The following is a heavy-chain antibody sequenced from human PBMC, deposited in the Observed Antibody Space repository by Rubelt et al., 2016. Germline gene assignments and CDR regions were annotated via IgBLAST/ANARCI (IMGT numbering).Heavy chain of an antibody. J-gene: IGHJ4*02. CDR1: GGSFSGYY. CDR2: INHSGST. Sequence: QVQLQQWGAGLLKPSETLSLTCAVYGGSFSGYYWSWIRQPPGKGLEWIGEINHSGSTNYNPSLKSRVTRSGDTSKNQFSLKRSSGTAADTAVYYGARGKEGLGVTMMDYWGQGTLVTVSS. D-gene: IGHD3-22*01. V-gene: IGHV4-34*01. CDR3: ARGKEGLGVTMMDY.